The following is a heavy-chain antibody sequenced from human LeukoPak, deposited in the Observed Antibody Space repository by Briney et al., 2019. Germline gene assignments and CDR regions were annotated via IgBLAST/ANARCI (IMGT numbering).Heavy chain of an antibody. J-gene: IGHJ4*02. CDR1: GDSISSSSFY. V-gene: IGHV4-39*01. CDR2: IYYSGST. D-gene: IGHD6-13*01. CDR3: ARLRGYTSSARGYVEY. Sequence: KPSETLSLTCTVSGDSISSSSFYWGWIRQPPGKGLEWIGSIYYSGSTYYDPSLKSRVTISVDTSKNQFSLKLSSATAADTAVYYCARLRGYTSSARGYVEYWGQGTLVTVSS.